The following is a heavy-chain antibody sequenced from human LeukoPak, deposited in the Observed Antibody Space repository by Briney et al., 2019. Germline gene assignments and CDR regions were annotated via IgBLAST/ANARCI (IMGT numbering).Heavy chain of an antibody. J-gene: IGHJ4*02. D-gene: IGHD3-10*01. V-gene: IGHV3-7*01. CDR3: SRDSGKKDDY. CDR1: DFTFSNYW. CDR2: INEDGSEK. Sequence: PGGSLRLSCAASDFTFSNYWMTWVRQAPGKGLEWVANINEDGSEKHYLDSVKGRFTISRDNAKNSLYLQMNSLRAEDTGVYYCSRDSGKKDDYWGQGTLVTVS.